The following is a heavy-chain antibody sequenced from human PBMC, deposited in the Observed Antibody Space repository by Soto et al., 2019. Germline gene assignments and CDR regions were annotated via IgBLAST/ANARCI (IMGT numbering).Heavy chain of an antibody. V-gene: IGHV4-39*01. CDR3: ARHEYCSGGSCYSFDY. D-gene: IGHD2-15*01. CDR1: GGSISSSSYY. Sequence: QLQLQESGPGLVKPSETLSLTCTVSGGSISSSSYYWGWIRQPPGKGLEWIGSIYYSGSTYYNPSVKARVTISVDTSKNQFSLKLSSVTAADTAVYYCARHEYCSGGSCYSFDYWGQGTLVTVSS. J-gene: IGHJ4*02. CDR2: IYYSGST.